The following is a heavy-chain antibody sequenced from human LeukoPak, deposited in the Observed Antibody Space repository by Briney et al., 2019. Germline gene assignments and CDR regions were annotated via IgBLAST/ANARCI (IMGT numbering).Heavy chain of an antibody. CDR2: IIPIFGTA. CDR1: GGTFSSYA. Sequence: SVKVSCKASGGTFSSYAISWVRQAPGQGLEWMGGIIPIFGTANYAQKFQGRVTITTDESMSTAYMELSSLRSEDTAVYYCAAREENCSSTSCYRGTYYFDYWGQGTLVTVSS. J-gene: IGHJ4*02. V-gene: IGHV1-69*05. CDR3: AAREENCSSTSCYRGTYYFDY. D-gene: IGHD2-2*01.